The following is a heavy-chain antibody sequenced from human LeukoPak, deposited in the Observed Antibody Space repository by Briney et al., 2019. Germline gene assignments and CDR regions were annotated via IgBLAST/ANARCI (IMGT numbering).Heavy chain of an antibody. Sequence: GRSLRLFCAASGFTFSSYAMHWVRQAPGKGLEWVAVISYDGSNKYYADSVKGRFTISRDNSKNTLYLQMNSLRAEDTAVYYCARDLEYSSSSYRGIDYWGQGTLVTVSS. J-gene: IGHJ4*02. CDR1: GFTFSSYA. CDR3: ARDLEYSSSSYRGIDY. D-gene: IGHD6-13*01. V-gene: IGHV3-30*04. CDR2: ISYDGSNK.